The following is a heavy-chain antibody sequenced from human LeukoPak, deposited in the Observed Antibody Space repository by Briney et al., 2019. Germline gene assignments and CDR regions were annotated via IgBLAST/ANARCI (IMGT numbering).Heavy chain of an antibody. CDR1: GGSISSYY. J-gene: IGHJ3*02. V-gene: IGHV4-4*07. D-gene: IGHD3-9*01. CDR3: ASNILTGCYGAFDI. CDR2: IYTSGST. Sequence: PSETLSLTCTVSGGSISSYYWSWIRQPAGKGLEWIGRIYTSGSTNYNPSLKSRVTMSVDTSKNQFSLKLSSVTAADTAVYYCASNILTGCYGAFDIWGQGTMVTVSS.